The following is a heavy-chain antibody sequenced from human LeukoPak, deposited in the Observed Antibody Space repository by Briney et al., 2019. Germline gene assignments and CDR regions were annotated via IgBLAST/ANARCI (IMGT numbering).Heavy chain of an antibody. D-gene: IGHD6-19*01. J-gene: IGHJ3*02. Sequence: GRSLRLSCAASGFTFSSYGMHWVRQAPGKGLEWVAFIRYDGSNKYYADSVKGRFTISRDNSKNTLYLQMNSLRAEDTAVYYCAKDGGSGWYSVDAFDIWGQGTMVTVSS. CDR1: GFTFSSYG. CDR3: AKDGGSGWYSVDAFDI. CDR2: IRYDGSNK. V-gene: IGHV3-30*02.